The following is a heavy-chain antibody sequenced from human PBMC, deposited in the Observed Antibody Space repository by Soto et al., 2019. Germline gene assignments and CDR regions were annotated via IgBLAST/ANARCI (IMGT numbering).Heavy chain of an antibody. Sequence: GGSLRLSCAASGFTFSDYYMSWIRQAPGKGLEWVSYISSSGSTIYYADSVKGRFTISRDNAKNSLYLQMNSLRAEDTAVYYCARDGHRLHYYGSGNEDWFDPWGQGTLVTVSS. CDR1: GFTFSDYY. V-gene: IGHV3-11*01. CDR2: ISSSGSTI. CDR3: ARDGHRLHYYGSGNEDWFDP. J-gene: IGHJ5*02. D-gene: IGHD3-10*01.